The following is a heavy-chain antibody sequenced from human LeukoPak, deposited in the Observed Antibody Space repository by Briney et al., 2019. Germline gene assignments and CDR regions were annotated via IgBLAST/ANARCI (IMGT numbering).Heavy chain of an antibody. CDR1: GFTFSSYA. Sequence: GGSLRLSCAASGFTFSSYAMSWVRRAPGKGLEWVSAISGSGGSTYYADSVKGRFTISRDNSKNTLYLQMNSLRAEDTAVYYCAKGNQRRQYYFDYWGQGTLVTVSS. D-gene: IGHD1-14*01. J-gene: IGHJ4*02. CDR2: ISGSGGST. V-gene: IGHV3-23*01. CDR3: AKGNQRRQYYFDY.